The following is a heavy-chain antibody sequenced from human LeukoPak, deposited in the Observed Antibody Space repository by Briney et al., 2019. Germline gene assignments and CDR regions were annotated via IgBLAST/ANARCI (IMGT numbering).Heavy chain of an antibody. V-gene: IGHV4-4*07. J-gene: IGHJ6*02. Sequence: PSETLSLTCTVSGGSISSYYWSWIRQPAGKGLEWIGRIYTSGSTNYNPSLKSRVTMSVDTSKNQFSLKLSSVTAADTAVYYCARVGNTYYDSSGYEYYGMDVWGQGTTVTVSS. CDR3: ARVGNTYYDSSGYEYYGMDV. CDR1: GGSISSYY. CDR2: IYTSGST. D-gene: IGHD3-22*01.